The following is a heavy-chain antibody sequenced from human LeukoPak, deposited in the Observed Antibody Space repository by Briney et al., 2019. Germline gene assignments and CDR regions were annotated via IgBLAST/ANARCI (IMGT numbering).Heavy chain of an antibody. CDR3: AKDPRTGTTFSATAAFDI. CDR1: GFTFSSYA. V-gene: IGHV3-7*01. CDR2: IKQDGSEK. J-gene: IGHJ3*02. Sequence: PGGSLRLSCAASGFTFSSYAMSWVRQAPGKGLEWVANIKQDGSEKYYADSVKGRFTISRDNAKNSLYLQMNSLRAEDTAVYYCAKDPRTGTTFSATAAFDIWGQGTMVTVSS. D-gene: IGHD1-7*01.